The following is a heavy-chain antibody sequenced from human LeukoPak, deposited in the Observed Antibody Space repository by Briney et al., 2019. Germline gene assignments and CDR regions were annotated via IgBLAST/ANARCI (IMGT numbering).Heavy chain of an antibody. Sequence: SETLSLTCTVSGDSISSSYWSSIRLHARKGLEWIGRIYTGGSTNYNPSLKSRVTISVDKSKNQFSLKLNSVTAADTAIYYCARAQIAVNFYYFDYWGQGTLVTVSS. V-gene: IGHV4-4*07. D-gene: IGHD6-19*01. CDR2: IYTGGST. J-gene: IGHJ4*02. CDR3: ARAQIAVNFYYFDY. CDR1: GDSISSSY.